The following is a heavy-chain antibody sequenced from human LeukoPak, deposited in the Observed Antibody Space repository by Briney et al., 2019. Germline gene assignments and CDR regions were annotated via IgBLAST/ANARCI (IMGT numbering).Heavy chain of an antibody. V-gene: IGHV1-69*04. CDR2: IIPILGIA. D-gene: IGHD2-2*01. CDR1: GGTFSSYA. J-gene: IGHJ3*02. CDR3: AASTLYCSSTSCYLVGAFDI. Sequence: ASVKVSCKASGGTFSSYAISWVRQAPGQGLEWMGRIIPILGIANYAQKFQERVTITRDMSTSTTYMELSSLRSEDTAVYYCAASTLYCSSTSCYLVGAFDIWGQGTMVTVSS.